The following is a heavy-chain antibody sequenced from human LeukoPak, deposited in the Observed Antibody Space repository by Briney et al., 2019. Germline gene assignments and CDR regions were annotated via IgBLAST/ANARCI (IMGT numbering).Heavy chain of an antibody. J-gene: IGHJ3*02. Sequence: SETLSLTCTVAGGSISSYYWSWIRQPPGKGLEWIGYIYTSGSTNYNPSLKSRVTISVDTSKNQFSLKLSSVTAADTAVYYCARAPNTYGWELRPSDALDIWGQGTMVTVSS. CDR3: ARAPNTYGWELRPSDALDI. CDR2: IYTSGST. V-gene: IGHV4-4*09. D-gene: IGHD1-26*01. CDR1: GGSISSYY.